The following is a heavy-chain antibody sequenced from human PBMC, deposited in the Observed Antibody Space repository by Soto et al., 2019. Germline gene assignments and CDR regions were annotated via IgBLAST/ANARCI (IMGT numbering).Heavy chain of an antibody. V-gene: IGHV4-31*03. CDR3: ARVRYSYGFAYDD. CDR2: IYYSGST. D-gene: IGHD5-18*01. Sequence: SETLSLTCTVSGGSISSGGYYWSWIRQHPGKGLEWIGYIYYSGSTYYNPSLKSRVTISVDTSKNQFSLKLSSVTAADTAVYYCARVRYSYGFAYDDRGQGTLVTVSS. CDR1: GGSISSGGYY. J-gene: IGHJ4*02.